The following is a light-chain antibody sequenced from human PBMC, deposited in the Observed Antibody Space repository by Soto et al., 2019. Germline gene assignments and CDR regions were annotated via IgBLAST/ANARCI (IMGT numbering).Light chain of an antibody. CDR2: AAS. Sequence: AIRMTQAPSSFSASTGDRVTITCRASQGISSYLAWYQQKPGKAPKLLIYAASTLQSGVPSMLSGSGSGTDFTLTISFLQSEDFATYYCQQYYSYPSITFGQGTRLEIK. V-gene: IGKV1-8*01. CDR3: QQYYSYPSIT. J-gene: IGKJ5*01. CDR1: QGISSY.